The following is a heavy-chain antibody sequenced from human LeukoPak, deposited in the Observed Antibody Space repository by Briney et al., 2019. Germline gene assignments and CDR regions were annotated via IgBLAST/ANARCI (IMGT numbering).Heavy chain of an antibody. J-gene: IGHJ4*02. D-gene: IGHD6-13*01. CDR3: ARVPQGSSWPYYFDY. CDR2: IVPILGTA. CDR1: GATFTTYA. Sequence: PVTLPCKPPGATFTTYAISGVRQAPGQGPDSVGRIVPILGTANYAQNFQGRVTITADRSTTTAYMELSSLRSEDTAVYYCARVPQGSSWPYYFDYWGQGTLVTVSS. V-gene: IGHV1-69*04.